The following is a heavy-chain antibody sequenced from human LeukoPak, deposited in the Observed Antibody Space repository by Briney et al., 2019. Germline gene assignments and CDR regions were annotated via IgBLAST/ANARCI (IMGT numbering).Heavy chain of an antibody. CDR1: GGSISSGSYY. CDR2: IYTSGST. D-gene: IGHD3-10*01. J-gene: IGHJ4*02. CDR3: AGTYYYGSGSSY. Sequence: SETLSLTCTVSGGSISSGSYYWSWIRQPAGKGLEWIGRIYTSGSTNYNPSLKSRVTISVDTSKNQFSLKLSSVTAADTAVYYGAGTYYYGSGSSYWGQGTLVTVSS. V-gene: IGHV4-61*02.